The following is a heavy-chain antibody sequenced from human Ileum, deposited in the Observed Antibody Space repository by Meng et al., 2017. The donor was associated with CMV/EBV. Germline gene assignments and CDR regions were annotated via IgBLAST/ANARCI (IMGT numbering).Heavy chain of an antibody. J-gene: IGHJ4*02. CDR2: ISGPGNTI. D-gene: IGHD2-15*01. CDR3: VREDIVVFDY. CDR1: GFNLESYE. V-gene: IGHV3-48*03. Sequence: GESLKISCAVSGFNLESYEMNWVRQAPGKGLEWVSYISGPGNTIYYADSVRGRFTISRDNANNSLSLQMSGLRAEDTAVYYCVREDIVVFDYWGQGTLVTVSS.